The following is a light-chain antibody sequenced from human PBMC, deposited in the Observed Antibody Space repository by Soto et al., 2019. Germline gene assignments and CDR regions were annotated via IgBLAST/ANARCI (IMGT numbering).Light chain of an antibody. CDR1: SSDVGGYNY. CDR3: SSSTNRNTVV. V-gene: IGLV2-14*03. CDR2: DVT. J-gene: IGLJ3*02. Sequence: QSALTQPASVSGSPGQSITIFCTGTSSDVGGYNYVSWYQQRPGKPPKLMIYDVTNRPSGVSNRFSGSKSGSTASLTISGLQAEDEDDYYCSSSTNRNTVVFGGGTKLTVL.